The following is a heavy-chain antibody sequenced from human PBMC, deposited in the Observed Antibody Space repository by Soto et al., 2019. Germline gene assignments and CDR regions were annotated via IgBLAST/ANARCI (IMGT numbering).Heavy chain of an antibody. CDR3: ARADGSSYDSSGPHRFVY. V-gene: IGHV1-69*01. Sequence: QVQLVQSGAEVKKPGSSVKVSCKASGGTFSSYAISWVRQAPGQGLEWMGGIIPIFGTASYAQKFQGRVTITADESTSTAYMELSSLRSEDTAVYYCARADGSSYDSSGPHRFVYWGQGTLVTVSS. CDR2: IIPIFGTA. CDR1: GGTFSSYA. J-gene: IGHJ4*02. D-gene: IGHD3-22*01.